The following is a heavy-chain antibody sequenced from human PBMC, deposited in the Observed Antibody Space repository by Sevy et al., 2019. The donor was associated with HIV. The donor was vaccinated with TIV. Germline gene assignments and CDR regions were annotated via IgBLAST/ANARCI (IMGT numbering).Heavy chain of an antibody. Sequence: SETLSLTCTVSGGSISSYYWSWIRQPPGKGLEWIGYIYYSGSTNYNPSLKSRVTISVDTSKNQFSLKLSPVTAADTAVYYCARVTMTTVTTFDYWGQGTLVTVSS. CDR2: IYYSGST. D-gene: IGHD4-17*01. CDR3: ARVTMTTVTTFDY. J-gene: IGHJ4*02. V-gene: IGHV4-59*01. CDR1: GGSISSYY.